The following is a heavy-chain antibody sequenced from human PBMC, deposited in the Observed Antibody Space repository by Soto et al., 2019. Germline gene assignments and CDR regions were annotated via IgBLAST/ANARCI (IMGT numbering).Heavy chain of an antibody. CDR2: INPNGGST. D-gene: IGHD6-19*01. J-gene: IGHJ3*02. CDR1: GYTFINYY. CDR3: AREKWLVRRNDPFDI. V-gene: IGHV1-46*01. Sequence: QVQLVQSGAEVKKPGASVKVSCKASGYTFINYYMHWVRQAPGQGLEWMGIINPNGGSTTYAQKFQGRVTLARDTSTNTVNRELSSLRSEDPAVYYCAREKWLVRRNDPFDICCQVTMVTVAS.